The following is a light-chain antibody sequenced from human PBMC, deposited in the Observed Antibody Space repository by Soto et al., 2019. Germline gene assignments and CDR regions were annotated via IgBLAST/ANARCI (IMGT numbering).Light chain of an antibody. V-gene: IGKV1-5*03. Sequence: DIQLTQSPSTLSASVGDRVTITCRASQRLSDWLAWYQQIPGTAPKVVIYRASSLEDGVPSRFSRGGSAGAFSLTTACLETDDFATDYWQHYDTHPHAFGGGTKVDIK. CDR1: QRLSDW. CDR3: QHYDTHPHA. CDR2: RAS. J-gene: IGKJ4*01.